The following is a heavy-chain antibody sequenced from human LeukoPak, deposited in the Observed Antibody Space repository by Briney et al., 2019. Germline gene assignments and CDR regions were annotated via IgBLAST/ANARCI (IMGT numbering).Heavy chain of an antibody. Sequence: PSETLSLTCAVYGGSFSGYYWSWIRQPPGKGLEWIGEINHSGSTNYNPSLKSRVTISVDTSKNQFSLKLSSVTAADTAVYYCARFQSDYYDSSGYYGFDFWGQGTLVTVSS. CDR1: GGSFSGYY. D-gene: IGHD3-22*01. V-gene: IGHV4-34*01. CDR2: INHSGST. J-gene: IGHJ4*02. CDR3: ARFQSDYYDSSGYYGFDF.